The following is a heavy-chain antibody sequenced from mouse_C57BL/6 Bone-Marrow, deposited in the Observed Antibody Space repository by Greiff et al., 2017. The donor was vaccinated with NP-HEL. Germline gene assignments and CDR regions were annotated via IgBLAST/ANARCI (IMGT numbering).Heavy chain of an antibody. CDR2: ISDGGSYT. V-gene: IGHV5-4*01. CDR3: AREYGNYGY. D-gene: IGHD2-10*02. J-gene: IGHJ2*01. CDR1: GFTFSSYA. Sequence: DVQLVESGGGLVKPGGSLKLSCAASGFTFSSYAMSWVRQTPEKRLEWVATISDGGSYTYYPDNVKGRFTISRDNAKNNLYLQMSHLKSEDTAMYYCAREYGNYGYWGQGTTLTVSS.